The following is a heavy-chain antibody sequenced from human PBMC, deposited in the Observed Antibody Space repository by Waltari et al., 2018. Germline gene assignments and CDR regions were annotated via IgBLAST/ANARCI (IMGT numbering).Heavy chain of an antibody. J-gene: IGHJ4*02. Sequence: QVQLVQSGAEVQKPGSSVKVSCKAPGGTFSRHATSWVRQAPGQGLEWMGRIIPIFGTANYAQKFQGRVTITADKSTSTAYMELSSLRSEDTAVYYCARDEIAARSFDYWGQGTLVTVSS. CDR3: ARDEIAARSFDY. D-gene: IGHD6-6*01. CDR1: GGTFSRHA. V-gene: IGHV1-69*13. CDR2: IIPIFGTA.